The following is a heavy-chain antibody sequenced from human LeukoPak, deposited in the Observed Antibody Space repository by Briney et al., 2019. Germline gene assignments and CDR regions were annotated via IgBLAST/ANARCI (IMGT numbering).Heavy chain of an antibody. CDR1: GFTFSSYW. CDR3: ARDSGYYDSSGYYPGNFDY. J-gene: IGHJ4*02. D-gene: IGHD3-22*01. Sequence: GGSLRLSCAASGFTFSSYWMSWVRQAPGKGLEWVANIKQDGSEKYYVGSVKGRFTISRDNAKNSLYLQMNSLRAEDTAVYYCARDSGYYDSSGYYPGNFDYWGQGTLVTVSS. V-gene: IGHV3-7*01. CDR2: IKQDGSEK.